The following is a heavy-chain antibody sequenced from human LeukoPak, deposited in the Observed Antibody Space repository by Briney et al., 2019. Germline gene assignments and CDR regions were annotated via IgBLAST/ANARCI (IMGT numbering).Heavy chain of an antibody. J-gene: IGHJ4*02. Sequence: GGSLRLSCAVSGFTFSNYWMHWVRQAPGKGLVWDSRIKSDGSRTDYADSVKGRFTISRDNAKNTLYLQMNSLRAEDTAVYYCARELPFDYWGQGTLVTVSS. CDR2: IKSDGSRT. CDR1: GFTFSNYW. CDR3: ARELPFDY. V-gene: IGHV3-74*01. D-gene: IGHD2-15*01.